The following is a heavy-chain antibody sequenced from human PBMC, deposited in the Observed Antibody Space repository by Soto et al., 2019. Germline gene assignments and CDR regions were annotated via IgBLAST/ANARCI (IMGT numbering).Heavy chain of an antibody. CDR1: GGSFSGYY. Sequence: PSETLSLTCAVYGGSFSGYYWSWIRQPPGKGLEWIGEINHSGSTNYNPSLKSRVTISVDTSKNQFSLKLSSVTAADTAVYYCAREDYDILTGRGGSSWFDPWGQGTLVTVSS. CDR2: INHSGST. J-gene: IGHJ5*02. D-gene: IGHD3-9*01. V-gene: IGHV4-34*01. CDR3: AREDYDILTGRGGSSWFDP.